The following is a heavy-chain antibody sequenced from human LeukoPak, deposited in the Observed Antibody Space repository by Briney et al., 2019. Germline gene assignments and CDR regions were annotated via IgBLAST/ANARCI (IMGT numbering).Heavy chain of an antibody. CDR3: ARAPYSSSWYFDY. V-gene: IGHV3-66*01. D-gene: IGHD6-13*01. CDR2: IYSGGST. Sequence: GGSLRLSCAASGFTVSSSYMTWVRQAPGKGLEWVSVIYSGGSTHYAGSVKGRFTISRDNSKNTVYLQMNSLRAEDTAVYHCARAPYSSSWYFDYWGQGTLVAVSS. J-gene: IGHJ4*02. CDR1: GFTVSSSY.